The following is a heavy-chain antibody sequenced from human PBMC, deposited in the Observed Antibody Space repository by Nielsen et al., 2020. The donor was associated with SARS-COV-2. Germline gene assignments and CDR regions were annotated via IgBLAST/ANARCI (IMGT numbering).Heavy chain of an antibody. CDR1: GGSVTSATYY. Sequence: SETLSLTCIVSGGSVTSATYYWIWIRQPPGKGLEWMGHMHNSGTTRYNPSLRSRVTMSVGTSKNQFSLKLTSVTTADTAVYYCARGTTHDYFDYWGQGTLVTVSS. CDR2: MHNSGTT. D-gene: IGHD4-17*01. CDR3: ARGTTHDYFDY. J-gene: IGHJ4*02. V-gene: IGHV4-61*01.